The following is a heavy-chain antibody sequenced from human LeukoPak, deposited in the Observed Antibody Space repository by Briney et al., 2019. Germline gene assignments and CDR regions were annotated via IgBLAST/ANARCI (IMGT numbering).Heavy chain of an antibody. CDR3: AKDLNDGGNSGVY. V-gene: IGHV3-73*01. CDR2: IRSKANSYAT. D-gene: IGHD4-23*01. Sequence: PGGSLRLSCAASGFTFSGSAMHWVRQASGKGLEWVGRIRSKANSYATAYAASVKGRFTISRDDSKNTAYLQMNSLKTEDTAVYYCAKDLNDGGNSGVYWGQGTLVTVSS. CDR1: GFTFSGSA. J-gene: IGHJ4*02.